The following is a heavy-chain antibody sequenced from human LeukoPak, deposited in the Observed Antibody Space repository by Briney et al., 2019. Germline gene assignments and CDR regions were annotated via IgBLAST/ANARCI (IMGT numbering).Heavy chain of an antibody. D-gene: IGHD3-10*01. Sequence: SVKVSCKASGFTFTSSAMQWVRQARGQRLEWIGWIVVGSGNTNYAQKFQERVTITRDMSTSTAYMELSSLRSEDTAVYYCAAVPITIDYGSEDEYYMDVWGKGTTVTVSS. V-gene: IGHV1-58*02. CDR2: IVVGSGNT. CDR1: GFTFTSSA. J-gene: IGHJ6*03. CDR3: AAVPITIDYGSEDEYYMDV.